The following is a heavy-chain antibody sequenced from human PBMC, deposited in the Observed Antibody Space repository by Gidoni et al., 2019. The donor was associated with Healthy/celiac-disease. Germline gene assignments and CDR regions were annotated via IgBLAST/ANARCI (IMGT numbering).Heavy chain of an antibody. CDR2: IYSGDST. J-gene: IGHJ1*01. CDR1: GFTVSSNY. V-gene: IGHV3-53*02. D-gene: IGHD3-22*01. CDR3: ATDYTTNYYDSSARYSEYFQH. Sequence: EVQLVETGGGLIQPGGSLRLSCAASGFTVSSNYRSWVRQAPGKGLEWVSVIYSGDSTDYADSVKGRFTISRDNSKNTLYLQMISLRAEDTAVYYCATDYTTNYYDSSARYSEYFQHWGQGTLVTVSS.